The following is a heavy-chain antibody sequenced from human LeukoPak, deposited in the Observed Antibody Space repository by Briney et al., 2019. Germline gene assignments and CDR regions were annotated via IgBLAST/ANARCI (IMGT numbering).Heavy chain of an antibody. V-gene: IGHV4-39*01. D-gene: IGHD2-21*02. CDR2: IYYSGST. CDR3: ARLLVGTLYYFDY. CDR1: GGSISSSSYY. J-gene: IGHJ4*02. Sequence: PSETLSLTCTVSGGSISSSSYYWGWIRQPPGKVLEWIGSIYYSGSTYYNPSLKSRVTISVDTSKNQFSLKLSSVTAADTAVYYCARLLVGTLYYFDYWGQGTLVTVSS.